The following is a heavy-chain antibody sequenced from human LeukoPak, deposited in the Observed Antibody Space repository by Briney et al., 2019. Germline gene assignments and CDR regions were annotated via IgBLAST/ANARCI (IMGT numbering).Heavy chain of an antibody. CDR3: ARGPVSVGATTLLNSGQGAFDI. J-gene: IGHJ3*02. CDR2: IYYSGST. CDR1: GGSISSSSYY. D-gene: IGHD1-26*01. V-gene: IGHV4-39*07. Sequence: PSETLSLTCTVSGGSISSSSYYWGWIRQPPGKGLEWIGSIYYSGSTYYNPSLKSRVTISVDTSKNQFSLKLSSVTAADTAVYYCARGPVSVGATTLLNSGQGAFDIWGQGTMVTVSS.